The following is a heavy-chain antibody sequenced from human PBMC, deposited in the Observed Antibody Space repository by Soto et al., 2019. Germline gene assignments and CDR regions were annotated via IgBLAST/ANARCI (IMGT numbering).Heavy chain of an antibody. D-gene: IGHD3-10*01. V-gene: IGHV1-69*01. CDR3: ARDNQEMGFGELPFDY. CDR2: IIPIFGTA. Sequence: QVQLVESGGGVVQPGRSLRLSCAASGFTFSSYAISWVRQAPGQGLEWMGGIIPIFGTANYAQKFQGRVTITADESTSTAYMELSSLRSEDTAVYYCARDNQEMGFGELPFDYWGQGTLVTVSS. CDR1: GFTFSSYA. J-gene: IGHJ4*02.